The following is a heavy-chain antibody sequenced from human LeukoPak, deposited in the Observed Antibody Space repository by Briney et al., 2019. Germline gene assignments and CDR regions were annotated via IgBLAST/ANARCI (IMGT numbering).Heavy chain of an antibody. J-gene: IGHJ5*02. D-gene: IGHD6-19*01. CDR2: ISYDGSNK. Sequence: GRSLRLSCAASGFTFSTYGIHWVRQAPGKGLEWVAVISYDGSNKYYADSVKGRFTISRDNSKNTLYLQMNSLRAEDTAVYYCAKERGWYWFDPWGQGTLVTVSS. CDR3: AKERGWYWFDP. CDR1: GFTFSTYG. V-gene: IGHV3-30*18.